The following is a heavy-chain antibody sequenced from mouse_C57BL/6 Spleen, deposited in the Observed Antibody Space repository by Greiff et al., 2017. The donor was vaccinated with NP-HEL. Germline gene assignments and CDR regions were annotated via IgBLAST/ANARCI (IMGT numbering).Heavy chain of an antibody. CDR1: GYSFTGYY. D-gene: IGHD1-1*01. Sequence: VQLQQSGPELVKPGASVKISCKASGYSFTGYYMNWVKQSPEKSLEWIGEINPSTGGTTYNQKFKAKATLTVDKSSSTAYMQLKSLTSEDSAVYYCARPFYYGSSDWYFDVWGTGTTVTVSS. V-gene: IGHV1-42*01. J-gene: IGHJ1*03. CDR3: ARPFYYGSSDWYFDV. CDR2: INPSTGGT.